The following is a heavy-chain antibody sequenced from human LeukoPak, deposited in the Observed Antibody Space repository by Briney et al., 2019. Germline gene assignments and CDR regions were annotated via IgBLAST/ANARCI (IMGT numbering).Heavy chain of an antibody. CDR3: AKSHRGYAPRRTYYYYMDV. D-gene: IGHD5-12*01. CDR2: ISGSGDST. J-gene: IGHJ6*03. V-gene: IGHV3-23*01. CDR1: GFTFSSYA. Sequence: GGSLRLSCAASGFTFSSYAMSWVRQAPGKGLEWVSAISGSGDSTYYADSVKGRFTISRDNSKNTLYLQMSSLRAEDTAVYYCAKSHRGYAPRRTYYYYMDVWGKGTTVTVSS.